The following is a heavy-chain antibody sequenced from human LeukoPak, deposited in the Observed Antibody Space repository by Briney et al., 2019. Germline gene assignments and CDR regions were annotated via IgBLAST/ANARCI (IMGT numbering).Heavy chain of an antibody. CDR1: GGSISSSSYY. Sequence: SETLSLTCTVSGGSISSSSYYWGWIRRPPGKGLEWIGSIYYSGSTYYNPSLKSRVTISVDTSKNQFSLKLSSVTAADTAVYYCARGRSYTSSPHYWGQGTLVTVSS. J-gene: IGHJ4*02. CDR2: IYYSGST. CDR3: ARGRSYTSSPHY. V-gene: IGHV4-39*01. D-gene: IGHD6-13*01.